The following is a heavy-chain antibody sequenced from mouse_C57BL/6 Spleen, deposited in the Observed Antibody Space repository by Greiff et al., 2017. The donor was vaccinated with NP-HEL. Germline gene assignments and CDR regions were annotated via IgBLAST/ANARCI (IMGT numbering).Heavy chain of an antibody. CDR1: GYTFTSYW. J-gene: IGHJ3*01. Sequence: QVQLQQPGAELVRPGSSVKLSCKASGYTFTSYWMDWVKQRPGQGLEWIGNIYPSDSETHYNQKFKDKATLTVDKSSSTAYMQLSSLTSEDSAVYYCAREETYYGSSPAWFAYWGQGTLVTVSA. CDR2: IYPSDSET. V-gene: IGHV1-61*01. D-gene: IGHD1-1*01. CDR3: AREETYYGSSPAWFAY.